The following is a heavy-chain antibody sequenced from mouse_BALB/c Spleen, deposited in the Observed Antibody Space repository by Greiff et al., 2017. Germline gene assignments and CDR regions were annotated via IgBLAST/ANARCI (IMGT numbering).Heavy chain of an antibody. CDR1: GFSLTSYG. CDR2: IWAGGST. Sequence: VQVVESGPGLVAPSQSLSITCTVSGFSLTSYGVHWVRQPPGKGLEWLGVIWAGGSTNYNSALMSRLSISKDNSKSQVFLKMNSLQTDDTAMYYCAREYYAHAMDYWGQGTSVTVSS. CDR3: AREYYAHAMDY. D-gene: IGHD1-1*01. J-gene: IGHJ4*01. V-gene: IGHV2-9*02.